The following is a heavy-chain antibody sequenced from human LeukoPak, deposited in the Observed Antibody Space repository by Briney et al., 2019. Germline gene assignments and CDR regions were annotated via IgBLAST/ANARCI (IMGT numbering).Heavy chain of an antibody. Sequence: GGSLRLSRAASGFTFSGSAMHWVRQASGKGLEWIGRIRSRANSYVTVYAASVTGRFTISRDDSSSTAYLQMNSLKTEDTAVYYCTRHSDTYCSRANCYVDNFYGLDVWGQGTRVTVSS. CDR2: IRSRANSYVT. D-gene: IGHD2-2*01. J-gene: IGHJ6*02. CDR1: GFTFSGSA. V-gene: IGHV3-73*01. CDR3: TRHSDTYCSRANCYVDNFYGLDV.